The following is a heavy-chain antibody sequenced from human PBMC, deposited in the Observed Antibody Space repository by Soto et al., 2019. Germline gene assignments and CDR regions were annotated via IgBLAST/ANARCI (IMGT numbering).Heavy chain of an antibody. V-gene: IGHV1-2*02. J-gene: IGHJ4*02. CDR2: INPNSGGT. CDR3: ARGIAAAGMLDY. D-gene: IGHD6-13*01. Sequence: ASVKVSCKASGYTFTGYYMHWVRQAPGQGLEWMGWINPNSGGTNYAQKFQGRVTMTRDTSISTAYMELSRLRSGDTAVYYCARGIAAAGMLDYWGQGTLVTVSS. CDR1: GYTFTGYY.